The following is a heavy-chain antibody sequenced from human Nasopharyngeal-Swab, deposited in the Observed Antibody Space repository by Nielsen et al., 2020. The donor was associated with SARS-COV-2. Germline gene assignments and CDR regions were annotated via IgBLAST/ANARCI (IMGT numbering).Heavy chain of an antibody. J-gene: IGHJ6*02. Sequence: GESLKISCAASGFTFNKYNFNWVRQAPGKGLEWVSSISSSSYIYYADSVKGRFTISRDNAKNSFSLQMSSLRAEDTAVYYCARDGLDYDFWSAYFMDVWGQGTTVTVSS. CDR1: GFTFNKYN. D-gene: IGHD3-3*01. CDR2: ISSSSYI. CDR3: ARDGLDYDFWSAYFMDV. V-gene: IGHV3-21*01.